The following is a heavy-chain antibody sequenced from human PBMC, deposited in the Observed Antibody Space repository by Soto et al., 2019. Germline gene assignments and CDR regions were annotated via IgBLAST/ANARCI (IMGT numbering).Heavy chain of an antibody. D-gene: IGHD2-15*01. CDR3: AKPHLPDPQLASRWLHTAYFDY. CDR1: GFTFSSYA. V-gene: IGHV3-23*01. J-gene: IGHJ4*02. Sequence: GGSLRLSCAASGFTFSSYAMSWVRQAPGKGLEWVSAISGSGGSTYYADSVKGRFTISRDNSKNTLYLQMNSLRAEDTAVYYCAKPHLPDPQLASRWLHTAYFDYWGQGTLVTVSS. CDR2: ISGSGGST.